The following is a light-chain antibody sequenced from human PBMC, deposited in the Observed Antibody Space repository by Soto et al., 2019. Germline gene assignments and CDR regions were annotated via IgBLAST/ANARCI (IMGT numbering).Light chain of an antibody. CDR2: AAS. Sequence: DIPMTQSPSTLSASVGEGVTITCRARLSIRGWLAWLQQQPGKAPKLLIYAASNLESAVPSRFSGSGSGTEFTLTINALQPDDFATYYCQQYITYPWTFGQGTKVEI. CDR3: QQYITYPWT. CDR1: LSIRGW. V-gene: IGKV1-5*03. J-gene: IGKJ1*01.